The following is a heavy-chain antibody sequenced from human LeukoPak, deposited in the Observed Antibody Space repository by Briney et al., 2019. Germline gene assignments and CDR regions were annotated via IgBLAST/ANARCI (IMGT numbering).Heavy chain of an antibody. CDR3: AKEGPGSYARNRRTYYFDY. CDR2: ISWNSGSI. J-gene: IGHJ4*02. V-gene: IGHV3-9*01. Sequence: GRSLRLSCAASGFTFDDYAMHWVRHAPGKGLEWVSGISWNSGSIGYADSVKGRFTITRDNAKNSLYLQMNSLRAEDTALYYCAKEGPGSYARNRRTYYFDYWGQGTLVTVSS. D-gene: IGHD1-26*01. CDR1: GFTFDDYA.